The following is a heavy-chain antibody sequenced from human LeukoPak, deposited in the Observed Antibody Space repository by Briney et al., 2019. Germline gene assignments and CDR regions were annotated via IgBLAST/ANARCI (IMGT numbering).Heavy chain of an antibody. CDR2: IIPIFGTA. CDR3: ARERVVPAAMLDYYYYYMDV. D-gene: IGHD2-2*01. CDR1: GGTFSSYA. Sequence: ASVKVSCKASGGTFSSYAISWVRQDPGQGLEWMGWIIPIFGTANYAQKFQGRVTITTGESTSTAYMELSSLRSEDTAVYYCARERVVPAAMLDYYYYYMDVWGKGTTVTVSS. J-gene: IGHJ6*03. V-gene: IGHV1-69*05.